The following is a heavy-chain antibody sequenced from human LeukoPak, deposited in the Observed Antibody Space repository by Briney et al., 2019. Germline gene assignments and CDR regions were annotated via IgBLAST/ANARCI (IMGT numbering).Heavy chain of an antibody. D-gene: IGHD3-10*01. V-gene: IGHV4-31*03. CDR1: GGSISSGGYY. J-gene: IGHJ3*02. CDR3: ARDGNDYYGSGIYPRDAFDI. Sequence: SQTLSLTCTVSGGSISSGGYYWSWIRQHPGKGLEWIGYIYYSGSTYYNPSLKSRVTISIDTSKNQFSLKLSSVTAADTAVYYCARDGNDYYGSGIYPRDAFDIWGQGTMVTVSS. CDR2: IYYSGST.